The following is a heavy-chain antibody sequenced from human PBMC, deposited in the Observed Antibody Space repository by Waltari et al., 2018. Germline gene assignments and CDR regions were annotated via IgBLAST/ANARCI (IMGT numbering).Heavy chain of an antibody. V-gene: IGHV1-2*02. CDR3: ARDFWSAGSR. Sequence: QVQLVQSGAEVKKPGASVKVSCKASGYMFSDYHIHWVRQAPGQGPEWVGWVFPDTGGTNYAQKFQGRVTMTRDTSITTAYLELSRLRSDDTAIYYCARDFWSAGSRWGQGTLVTVSS. J-gene: IGHJ4*02. D-gene: IGHD3-3*01. CDR2: VFPDTGGT. CDR1: GYMFSDYH.